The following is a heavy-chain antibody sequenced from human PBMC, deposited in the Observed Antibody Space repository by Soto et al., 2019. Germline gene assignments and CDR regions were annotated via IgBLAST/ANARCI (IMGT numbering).Heavy chain of an antibody. Sequence: PGGSLSLSCAASGFPFSSYAMHWVRQAPGKGLEWVAVISYDGSNKYYADSVKGRFTISRDNSKNTLYLQMNSLRAEDTAVYYCARDGSANYDSSGYPYYFDYWGQGTLVTVSS. J-gene: IGHJ4*02. D-gene: IGHD3-22*01. V-gene: IGHV3-30-3*01. CDR1: GFPFSSYA. CDR3: ARDGSANYDSSGYPYYFDY. CDR2: ISYDGSNK.